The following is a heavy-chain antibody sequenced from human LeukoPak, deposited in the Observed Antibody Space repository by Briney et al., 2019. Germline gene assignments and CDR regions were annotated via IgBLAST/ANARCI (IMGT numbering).Heavy chain of an antibody. CDR3: ARDGSGYSGYGYFDY. CDR1: GFTFSSYS. J-gene: IGHJ4*02. Sequence: GGSLRLSCAASGFTFSSYSMNWVRQAPGKGLEWVSSISSSSSYIYYADSVKGRFTISRDNAKNSLYLQMNRLRAEDTAVYYCARDGSGYSGYGYFDYWGQGTLVTVSS. D-gene: IGHD5-12*01. CDR2: ISSSSSYI. V-gene: IGHV3-21*01.